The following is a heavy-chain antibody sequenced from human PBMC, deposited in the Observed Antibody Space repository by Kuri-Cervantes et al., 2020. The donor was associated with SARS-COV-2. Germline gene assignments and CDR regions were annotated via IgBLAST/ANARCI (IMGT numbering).Heavy chain of an antibody. V-gene: IGHV4-30-2*01. CDR3: ARASLGFCSYDSCPPDV. CDR1: GDSISFGTYS. J-gene: IGHJ6*02. D-gene: IGHD2-15*01. CDR2: IYHSGHT. Sequence: SETLSLTCTVSGDSISFGTYSWTWIRQTPGKGLEWIGYIYHSGHTHYNPSLRGRVTMSVDTFKNQFSLKLNSVTAADSATYYCARASLGFCSYDSCPPDVWGQGTTVTVSS.